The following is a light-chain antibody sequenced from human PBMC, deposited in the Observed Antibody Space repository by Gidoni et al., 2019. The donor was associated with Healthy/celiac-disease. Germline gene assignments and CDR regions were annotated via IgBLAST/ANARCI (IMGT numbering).Light chain of an antibody. J-gene: IGKJ2*01. CDR3: QQSYSTPHVT. CDR1: QSISSY. CDR2: AAS. Sequence: IQMTQSPSSLSASVGDRVTITCRASQSISSYLNWYQQKPGKAPKLLIYAASSLQSGVPSRFSGSGSGTDFTLTISSLQPEDFATYYCQQSYSTPHVTFGQGTKLEIK. V-gene: IGKV1-39*01.